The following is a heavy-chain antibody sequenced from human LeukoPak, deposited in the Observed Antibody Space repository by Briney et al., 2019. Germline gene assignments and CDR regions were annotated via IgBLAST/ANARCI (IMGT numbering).Heavy chain of an antibody. D-gene: IGHD2-15*01. CDR3: AKDHPQSAFDD. CDR1: GFTFDDYA. V-gene: IGHV3-9*01. J-gene: IGHJ4*02. CDR2: INWNSGRI. Sequence: GGSLRLSCAASGFTFDDYAMHWVRQAPGKGLEWVSGINWNSGRIGYADSVKGRFTISRDNAKNSLYLQMNSLRPEDTAVYYCAKDHPQSAFDDWGQGTLVTVSS.